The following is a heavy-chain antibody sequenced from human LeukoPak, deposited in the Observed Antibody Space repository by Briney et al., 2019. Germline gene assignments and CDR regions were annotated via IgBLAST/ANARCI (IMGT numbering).Heavy chain of an antibody. Sequence: ASAKVSCKASGYTFTSYAITWVRQAPGQGLEWMGWISAYNGNTNYAQKLQGRVTMTTDTSTNTAYMELRSLRSDDTAVYYCARGLQENLAWLQAFTAFDIWGQGTMVTVSS. CDR1: GYTFTSYA. CDR2: ISAYNGNT. V-gene: IGHV1-18*01. D-gene: IGHD4-11*01. CDR3: ARGLQENLAWLQAFTAFDI. J-gene: IGHJ3*02.